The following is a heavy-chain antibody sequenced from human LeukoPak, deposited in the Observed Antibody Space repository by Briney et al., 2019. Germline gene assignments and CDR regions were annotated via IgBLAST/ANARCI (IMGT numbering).Heavy chain of an antibody. CDR2: IYSGGST. D-gene: IGHD6-19*01. Sequence: PGGSLRLSCVVSGFTVSSNYMSWVRQAPGKGPEWVSVIYSGGSTYYADSVKGRFTISRDNSKNTLYLQMNSLRAEDTAVYYCAKVKQWLGDYYDYYMDVWGKGTTVTVSS. V-gene: IGHV3-53*05. CDR1: GFTVSSNY. J-gene: IGHJ6*03. CDR3: AKVKQWLGDYYDYYMDV.